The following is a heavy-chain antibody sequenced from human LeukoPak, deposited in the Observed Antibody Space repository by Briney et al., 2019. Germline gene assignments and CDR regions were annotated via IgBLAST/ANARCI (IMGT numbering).Heavy chain of an antibody. J-gene: IGHJ4*02. CDR3: VKDSPPRYSGSPPAY. Sequence: GGSLRLSCAASGFTFSSYRMSWVRQAPGKGLEWVANINKDGGEKYYVDSVKGRFTISRDNAKNSLYLQMNSLRADDTAVYYCVKDSPPRYSGSPPAYWGQGTLVTVSS. CDR1: GFTFSSYR. V-gene: IGHV3-7*03. CDR2: INKDGGEK. D-gene: IGHD1-26*01.